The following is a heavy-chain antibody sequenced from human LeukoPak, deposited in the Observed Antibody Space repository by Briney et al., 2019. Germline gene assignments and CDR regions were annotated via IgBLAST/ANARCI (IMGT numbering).Heavy chain of an antibody. CDR2: IYYSGST. CDR1: GGSISSYY. Sequence: SETLSLTCTVSGGSISSYYWSWIRQPPGKGLEWIGYIYYSGSTTYNPSLKSRVTISVDTSKNQFSLKLSSVTAADTAVYYCARGGNRDAFDIWGQGTMVTVSS. V-gene: IGHV4-59*01. J-gene: IGHJ3*02. CDR3: ARGGNRDAFDI. D-gene: IGHD1-14*01.